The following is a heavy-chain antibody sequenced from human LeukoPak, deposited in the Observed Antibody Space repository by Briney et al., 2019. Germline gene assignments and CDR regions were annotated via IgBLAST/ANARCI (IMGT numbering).Heavy chain of an antibody. CDR3: ASSCTSTSSYLTDSFDI. CDR1: GYSFTSYW. Sequence: GESLKISCKGSGYSFTSYWIGWVRQMPGKGLEWMGIINPGDSDTRYSPSFQGQVTISADKSISTAYLQWSSLKATDTAMYYCASSCTSTSSYLTDSFDIWGQGTMVSVSS. J-gene: IGHJ3*02. V-gene: IGHV5-51*01. D-gene: IGHD2-2*01. CDR2: INPGDSDT.